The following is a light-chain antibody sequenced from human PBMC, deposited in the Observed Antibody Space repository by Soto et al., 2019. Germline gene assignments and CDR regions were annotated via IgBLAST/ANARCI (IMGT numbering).Light chain of an antibody. CDR3: QKDNSAPYT. V-gene: IGKV1-27*01. J-gene: IGKJ2*01. Sequence: DIQITQAPSSLSASVGDSVTITCRARQGSSNYLAWSQQNPGKVPKLLSYAASTLQSGVPSRFSGSVSGTDFTLTISSLQPEDVATYYCQKDNSAPYTFGQGNKLEIK. CDR1: QGSSNY. CDR2: AAS.